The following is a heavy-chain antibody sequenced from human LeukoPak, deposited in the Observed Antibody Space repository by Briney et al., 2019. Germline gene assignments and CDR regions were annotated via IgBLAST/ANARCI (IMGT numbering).Heavy chain of an antibody. D-gene: IGHD3-16*02. CDR3: AEEVGSLGELSLGY. CDR2: ISWDGGST. Sequence: PGGSLRLSCAASGFTFDDYTMHWVRQAPGKGLEWVSLISWDGGSTYYADSVKGRFTISRDNSKNSLYLQMNSLRTEDTALYYCAEEVGSLGELSLGYWGQGTLVTVSS. J-gene: IGHJ4*02. CDR1: GFTFDDYT. V-gene: IGHV3-43*01.